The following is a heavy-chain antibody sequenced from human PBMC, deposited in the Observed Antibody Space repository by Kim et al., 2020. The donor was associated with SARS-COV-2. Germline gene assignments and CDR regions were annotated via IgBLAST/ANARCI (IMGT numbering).Heavy chain of an antibody. J-gene: IGHJ2*01. CDR3: VRRWGDIGLASGAVDRHFDL. Sequence: RFTISRDNAKNTLYLQMNSLRAEDTAVYYCVRRWGDIGLASGAVDRHFDLWGRGAQVTVSS. D-gene: IGHD2-2*01. V-gene: IGHV3-74*01.